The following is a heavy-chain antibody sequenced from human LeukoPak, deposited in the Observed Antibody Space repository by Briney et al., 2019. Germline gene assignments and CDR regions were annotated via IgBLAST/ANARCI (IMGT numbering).Heavy chain of an antibody. D-gene: IGHD3-22*01. CDR3: GRDSGFWLY. CDR1: GDSITSGSFY. Sequence: SETLSLTCSVSGDSITSGSFYWGWIRQTPGKGLEWIGNIYSTGATSYNPSVKSRVSMSVDTSKNQFSLELDSVTAADTAAYYCGRDSGFWLYWGQGTLVTVSS. V-gene: IGHV4-39*07. J-gene: IGHJ4*02. CDR2: IYSTGAT.